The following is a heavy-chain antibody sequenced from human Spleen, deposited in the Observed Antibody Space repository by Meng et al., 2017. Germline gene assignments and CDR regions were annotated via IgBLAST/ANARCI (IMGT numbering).Heavy chain of an antibody. CDR3: ARGPTTMAHDFDY. V-gene: IGHV4-34*01. CDR2: INHSGST. Sequence: QVQQQRWGPGLLKPSGPPFLTCAVYGGSFGGYYWSWIRQPPGKGLEWIGEINHSGSTNYNPSLKSRVTISVDTSKNQFSLKLSSVTAADSAVYYCARGPTTMAHDFDYWGQGTLVTVSS. CDR1: GGSFGGYY. J-gene: IGHJ4*02. D-gene: IGHD4-11*01.